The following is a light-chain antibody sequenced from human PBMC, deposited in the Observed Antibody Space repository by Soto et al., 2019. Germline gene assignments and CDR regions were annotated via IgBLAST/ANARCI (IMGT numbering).Light chain of an antibody. CDR2: DAS. J-gene: IGKJ4*01. Sequence: EIVLTQSPATLSFSPGERATLSCRARQSVSSYLAWYQQKPGQAPRLLIYDASNRATGVPARFSGSGTGTDFTLTISSLEPEDFAVYYCQQCSSWPLTFGGGTKVEIK. CDR1: QSVSSY. CDR3: QQCSSWPLT. V-gene: IGKV3-11*01.